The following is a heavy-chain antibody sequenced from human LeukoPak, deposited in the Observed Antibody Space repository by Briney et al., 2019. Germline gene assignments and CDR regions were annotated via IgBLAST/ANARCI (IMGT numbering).Heavy chain of an antibody. Sequence: ASVTVSFKASGYTFTSYYMHWVRQAPGQGLEWMGWINPNSGGTNYAQKFQGRVTMTRDTSISTAYMELSRLRSDDTAVYYCATDTAMVRYSYYYYYMDVWGKGTTVTISS. V-gene: IGHV1-2*02. CDR2: INPNSGGT. J-gene: IGHJ6*03. CDR1: GYTFTSYY. D-gene: IGHD5-18*01. CDR3: ATDTAMVRYSYYYYYMDV.